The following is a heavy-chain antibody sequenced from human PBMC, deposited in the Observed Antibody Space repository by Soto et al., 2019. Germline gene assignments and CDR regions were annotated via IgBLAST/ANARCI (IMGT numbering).Heavy chain of an antibody. Sequence: SVKVSCKASGGSFSSYAISWVRHAPGQGLEWMGGMIPIFGTANYAQKFQGRVTMTADESTSTAYMELSSLSSEDTAVYYCARAGSYGAFDIWGQGTMVTFSS. CDR3: ARAGSYGAFDI. V-gene: IGHV1-69*13. CDR1: GGSFSSYA. D-gene: IGHD1-26*01. CDR2: MIPIFGTA. J-gene: IGHJ3*02.